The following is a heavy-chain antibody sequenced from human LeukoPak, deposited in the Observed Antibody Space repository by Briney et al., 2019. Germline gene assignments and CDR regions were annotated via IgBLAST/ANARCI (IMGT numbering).Heavy chain of an antibody. CDR3: AREGLPSGATKIFDY. CDR2: ICTTSSYI. CDR1: GFTFSSYS. D-gene: IGHD2-15*01. Sequence: GGSLRLSCAPSGFTFSSYSMHWVRQAPGKGLEWVSSICTTSSYIHYADSVKGRFTISRDNAKNSLYLQMNSLRAEDTAVYYCAREGLPSGATKIFDYWGQGTLVTVSS. J-gene: IGHJ4*02. V-gene: IGHV3-21*01.